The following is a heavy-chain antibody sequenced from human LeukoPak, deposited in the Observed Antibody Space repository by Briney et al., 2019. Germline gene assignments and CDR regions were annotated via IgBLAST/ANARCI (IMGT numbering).Heavy chain of an antibody. CDR1: GYTFTGYY. CDR2: INPNSGGT. CDR3: ARGVEYYGSGSYSYEDY. Sequence: ASVKVSCKASGYTFTGYYMHWVRQAPGQGLEWMGWINPNSGGTNYAQKLQGRVTMTTDTSTSTAYMELRSLRSDDTAVYYCARGVEYYGSGSYSYEDYWGQGTLVTVSS. V-gene: IGHV1-2*02. J-gene: IGHJ4*02. D-gene: IGHD3-10*01.